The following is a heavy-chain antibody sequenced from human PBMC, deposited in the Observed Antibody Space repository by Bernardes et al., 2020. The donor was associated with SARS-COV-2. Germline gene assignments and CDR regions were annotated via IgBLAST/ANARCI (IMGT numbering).Heavy chain of an antibody. D-gene: IGHD3-10*01. CDR1: GFTSDDYT. CDR3: VKDSLAYYHGSGSYYNH. J-gene: IGHJ4*02. V-gene: IGHV3-43*01. CDR2: INWDATGT. Sequence: GGSLRLSCAGSGFTSDDYTMYWVRQTPGQRLEWVSLINWDATGTYYSDSVKGRFIISRDNSKNALYLQMNSLRTEDTALYYCVKDSLAYYHGSGSYYNHWGQGTLVTVSS.